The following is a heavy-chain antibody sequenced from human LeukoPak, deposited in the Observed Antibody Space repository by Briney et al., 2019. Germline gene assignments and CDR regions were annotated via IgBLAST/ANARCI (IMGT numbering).Heavy chain of an antibody. CDR3: SSLTTVANDAFDI. V-gene: IGHV3-74*01. D-gene: IGHD4-23*01. CDR2: INSDGSTT. J-gene: IGHJ3*02. Sequence: GGSLTLSCAASGFTFNSYWMHWVRQAPGKGLVLVSRINSDGSTTTCADSVKGRFTVSRDNAKNTLYLQMNSLTAEDTAVYYCSSLTTVANDAFDIWGQGTMVTVSS. CDR1: GFTFNSYW.